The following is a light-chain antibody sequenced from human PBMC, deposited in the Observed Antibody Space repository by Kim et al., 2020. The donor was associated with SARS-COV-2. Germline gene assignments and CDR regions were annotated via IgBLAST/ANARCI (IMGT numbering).Light chain of an antibody. CDR3: QQSHSTPPS. Sequence: SASVGDRVTITCRASQTISSNLNWYQQKPGKAPKLLIYAASSLQSGVSSRFSGSRSGTDFTLTISSLQPEDFALYYCQQSHSTPPSFGQGTKLEI. V-gene: IGKV1-39*01. CDR1: QTISSN. CDR2: AAS. J-gene: IGKJ2*03.